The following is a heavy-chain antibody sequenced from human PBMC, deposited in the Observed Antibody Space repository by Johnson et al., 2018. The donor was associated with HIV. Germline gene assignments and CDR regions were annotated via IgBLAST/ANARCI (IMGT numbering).Heavy chain of an antibody. Sequence: QVQLVESGGGLVQPGGSLRLSCAASGFTFSDYYMSWIRQAPGKGLEWVSYISSSGSTIYYADSVKGRCTISRDNSRDTLSLQMNSLRAEDSAVYYCARSGGYFSGGSCSPDAFDIWGQGTMVTVSS. CDR1: GFTFSDYY. J-gene: IGHJ3*02. CDR3: ARSGGYFSGGSCSPDAFDI. CDR2: ISSSGSTI. V-gene: IGHV3-11*01. D-gene: IGHD2-15*01.